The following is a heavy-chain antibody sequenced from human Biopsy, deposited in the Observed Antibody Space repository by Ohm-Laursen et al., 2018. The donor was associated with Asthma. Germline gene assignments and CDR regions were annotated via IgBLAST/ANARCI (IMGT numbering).Heavy chain of an antibody. V-gene: IGHV3-64D*08. CDR2: IATDGPNK. D-gene: IGHD2-21*01. CDR3: VKDHSAGYYYFDD. J-gene: IGHJ4*02. Sequence: SLRLSCTASGFTFSSYSMHWVRQAPGRGPEYVSFIATDGPNKFYADSVKGRFTVSRDSSKHTLYLHMTGLRADDTGVYYCVKDHSAGYYYFDDWGQGAQVTVSS. CDR1: GFTFSSYS.